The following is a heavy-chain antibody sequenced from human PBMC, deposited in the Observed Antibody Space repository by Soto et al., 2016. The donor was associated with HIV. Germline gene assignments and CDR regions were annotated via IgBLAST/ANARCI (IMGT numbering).Heavy chain of an antibody. CDR3: ARAETYSSSYQD. Sequence: EVQLVESGGGLVKPGESLRLSRTGSESTFRTYSMNWVRQAPGKGLEWVSSISRSSTYIYYADSVKGRFTISRDNAKNLLYLQMNSLRAEDTAVYYCARAETYSSSYQDWGQGTLVTVSS. CDR2: ISRSSTYI. V-gene: IGHV3-21*01. CDR1: ESTFRTYS. J-gene: IGHJ4*02. D-gene: IGHD6-13*01.